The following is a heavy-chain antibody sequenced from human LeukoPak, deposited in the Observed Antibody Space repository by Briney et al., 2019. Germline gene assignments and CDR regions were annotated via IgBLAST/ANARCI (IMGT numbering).Heavy chain of an antibody. J-gene: IGHJ4*02. CDR1: GFTFSSYW. V-gene: IGHV3-74*01. CDR3: ARVISHSGSYGAGGGFDY. CDR2: INTDGSST. D-gene: IGHD1-26*01. Sequence: GGSLRLSCAASGFTFSSYWMHWVRQAPGKGLVWVSRINTDGSSTSYADSVKGRFTISRDNAKNTLYLQMNSLRAEDTAVYYCARVISHSGSYGAGGGFDYWGQGTLVTVSS.